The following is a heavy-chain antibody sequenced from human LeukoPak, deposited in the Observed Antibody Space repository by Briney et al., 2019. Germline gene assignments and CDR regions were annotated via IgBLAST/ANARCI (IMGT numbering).Heavy chain of an antibody. CDR1: VGSISSHY. J-gene: IGHJ4*02. CDR3: ATLGASGPDY. D-gene: IGHD2-8*02. CDR2: VFYTGYT. Sequence: SETLSLTCTVSVGSISSHYWNWIRQPPGKGLEWIGYVFYTGYTNYNPSLKSRVTISLDTSKKQFPLRLSSVTAADTAVYYCATLGASGPDYWGQGTLVTVSS. V-gene: IGHV4-59*08.